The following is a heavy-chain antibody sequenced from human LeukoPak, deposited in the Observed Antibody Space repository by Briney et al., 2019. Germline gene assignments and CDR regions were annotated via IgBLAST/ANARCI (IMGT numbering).Heavy chain of an antibody. CDR3: SREDY. Sequence: GASVKVSCKASGDTFTAYYLLWVRQAPGQGLEWMGWIHPNSGDTNYAQKFQGRVTMTRDTSISTAYLELNRLRSDDTAIYYCSREDYWGQGTLVTVSS. CDR2: IHPNSGDT. CDR1: GDTFTAYY. J-gene: IGHJ4*02. V-gene: IGHV1-2*02.